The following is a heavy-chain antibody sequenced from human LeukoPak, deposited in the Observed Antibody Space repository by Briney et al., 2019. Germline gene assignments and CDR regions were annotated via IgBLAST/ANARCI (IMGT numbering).Heavy chain of an antibody. CDR3: ARAPNCSGGSSYSWFDP. J-gene: IGHJ5*02. CDR2: IYYSGST. CDR1: GGSISSYY. D-gene: IGHD2-15*01. V-gene: IGHV4-59*01. Sequence: SETLCLTCTVSGGSISSYYWSWIRQPPGKGLEWIGYIYYSGSTNYNPSLKSRVTISVDTSKNQFSLKLSSVTAADTAVYYCARAPNCSGGSSYSWFDPWGQGTLVTVSS.